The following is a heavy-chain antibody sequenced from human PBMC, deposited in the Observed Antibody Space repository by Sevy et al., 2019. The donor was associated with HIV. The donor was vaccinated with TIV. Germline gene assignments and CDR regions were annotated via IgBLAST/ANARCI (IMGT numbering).Heavy chain of an antibody. Sequence: GGSLRLSCAGSGFTFEDYALHWVRQAPGQGLEWVAGINWNSGSLDYADSVKGRFTISRDDAKNSLYLQMDTLRTEDTALYYCAKTPMTEAAPYFDLWGQGTLVTVSS. CDR3: AKTPMTEAAPYFDL. CDR1: GFTFEDYA. V-gene: IGHV3-9*01. J-gene: IGHJ4*02. CDR2: INWNSGSL. D-gene: IGHD6-19*01.